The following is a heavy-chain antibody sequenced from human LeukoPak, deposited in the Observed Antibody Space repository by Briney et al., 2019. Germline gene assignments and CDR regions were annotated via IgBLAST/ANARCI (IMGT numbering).Heavy chain of an antibody. Sequence: GGSLRLSCAASGFTFSSYNMNWVRQAPGKGLEWVSCISSGSSTIYYADSVKGRFTISRDNAKNSLYLQMNSLRPEDTAVYYCARDLTSGWYGFDYWGQGTLVTVSS. CDR3: ARDLTSGWYGFDY. CDR1: GFTFSSYN. J-gene: IGHJ4*02. D-gene: IGHD6-19*01. CDR2: ISSGSSTI. V-gene: IGHV3-48*01.